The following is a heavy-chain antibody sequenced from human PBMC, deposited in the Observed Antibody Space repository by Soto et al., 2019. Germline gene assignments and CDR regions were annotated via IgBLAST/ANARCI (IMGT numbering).Heavy chain of an antibody. J-gene: IGHJ3*02. D-gene: IGHD6-13*01. CDR3: ARWEVIAAAGRSAFAI. CDR1: GFTFSSYS. CDR2: ISSSSSYI. Sequence: EVQLVESGGGLVKPGGSLRLSCAASGFTFSSYSMNWVRQAPGKGLEWVSSISSSSSYIYYADSVKGRFNISRDNAKNSLYLQMNSLRAEDTAVYYCARWEVIAAAGRSAFAIWGQGTMVTVSS. V-gene: IGHV3-21*01.